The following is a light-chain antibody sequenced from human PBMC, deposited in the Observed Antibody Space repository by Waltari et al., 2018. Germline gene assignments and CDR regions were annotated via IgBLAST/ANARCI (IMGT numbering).Light chain of an antibody. CDR3: AAWEDSLSGVV. J-gene: IGLJ2*01. Sequence: QSVLTQPPSVSGTPGQRVTISCSGSSSNIGSNYVYWYQQLPGTAPKLLIYRNKPRPSGVPDRCSGSKSGTSASLALSGLRSEDEADYYCAAWEDSLSGVVFGGGTKRTVL. CDR1: SSNIGSNY. CDR2: RNK. V-gene: IGLV1-47*01.